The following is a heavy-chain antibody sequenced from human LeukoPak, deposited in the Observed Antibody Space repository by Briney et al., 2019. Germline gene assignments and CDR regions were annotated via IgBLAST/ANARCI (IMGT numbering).Heavy chain of an antibody. CDR3: ARHPYSGSYHFDY. CDR2: INPNSGGT. V-gene: IGHV1-2*02. CDR1: GYTFTGYY. Sequence: ASVKVSCKASGYTFTGYYIFWVRQAPGQGLEWMGWINPNSGGTNSAQKFQGRVTMTRDTSISTAYMELSRLTSDDTAVYYCARHPYSGSYHFDYWGQGTLVTVSS. J-gene: IGHJ4*02. D-gene: IGHD1-26*01.